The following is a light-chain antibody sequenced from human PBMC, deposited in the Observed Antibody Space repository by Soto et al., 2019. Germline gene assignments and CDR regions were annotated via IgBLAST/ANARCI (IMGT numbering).Light chain of an antibody. CDR3: SSYTINRTYL. Sequence: QSVLAQPASVSGSPGQSITISCTGTSSDVGGYNYVYWYQQNPGKAPKLMIYEVSNRPSGVSNRFSGSKSGNMASLTISGLQAEDEADYYCSSYTINRTYLFGTGTKV. CDR1: SSDVGGYNY. CDR2: EVS. J-gene: IGLJ1*01. V-gene: IGLV2-14*01.